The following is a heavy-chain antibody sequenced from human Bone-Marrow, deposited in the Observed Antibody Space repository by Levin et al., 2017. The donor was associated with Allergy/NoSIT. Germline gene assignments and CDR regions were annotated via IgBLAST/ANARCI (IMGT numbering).Heavy chain of an antibody. CDR1: GYGFSTYE. J-gene: IGHJ4*02. Sequence: GESLKISCKTSGYGFSTYEMHWVRQATGQGLEWMGWVNPKNGDTDYALKFQGRVTMTTDTSTRTAYLEMTALTPEDTAVYYCAIGVRDWGRGTAVTVS. CDR2: VNPKNGDT. CDR3: AIGVRD. V-gene: IGHV1-8*01.